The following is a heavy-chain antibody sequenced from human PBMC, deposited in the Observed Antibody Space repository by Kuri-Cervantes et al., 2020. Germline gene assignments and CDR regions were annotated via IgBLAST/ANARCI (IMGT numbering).Heavy chain of an antibody. CDR3: ASGEATAGGSEDYGMDV. J-gene: IGHJ6*02. V-gene: IGHV1-8*01. Sequence: ASVKVSCKASGYTFTSYDINWVRQATGQGLEWMGWMNPNSGNTGYAQKFQGRVTMTRNTSISTAYMELNSLRAEDTAVYYCASGEATAGGSEDYGMDVWGQGTTVTVSS. CDR2: MNPNSGNT. D-gene: IGHD6-13*01. CDR1: GYTFTSYD.